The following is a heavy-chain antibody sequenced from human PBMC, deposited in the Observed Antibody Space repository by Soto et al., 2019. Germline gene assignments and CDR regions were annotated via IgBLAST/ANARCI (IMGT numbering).Heavy chain of an antibody. Sequence: ASVKVSCKASGYTFTSYDINWVRQATGQGLEWMGWMNPNSGNTGYAQKFQGRVTMTRNTSISTAYMELSSLRSEDTAVYYCARSVSTYDFWSGPVYYFDYWGQGTLVTVSS. J-gene: IGHJ4*02. CDR1: GYTFTSYD. CDR2: MNPNSGNT. V-gene: IGHV1-8*01. CDR3: ARSVSTYDFWSGPVYYFDY. D-gene: IGHD3-3*01.